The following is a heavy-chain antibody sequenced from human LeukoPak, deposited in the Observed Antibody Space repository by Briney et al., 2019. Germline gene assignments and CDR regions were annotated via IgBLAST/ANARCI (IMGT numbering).Heavy chain of an antibody. CDR3: AREVVQVDFDY. CDR1: GYSISSGYY. J-gene: IGHJ4*02. V-gene: IGHV4-38-2*02. CDR2: IYHSGST. D-gene: IGHD2-15*01. Sequence: SETLSLTCTVSGYSISSGYYWGWIRQPPGKGLEWIGSIYHSGSTCYNPSLKSRVTISVDTSKNQFSLKLSSVTAADTAVYYCAREVVQVDFDYWGQGTLVTVSS.